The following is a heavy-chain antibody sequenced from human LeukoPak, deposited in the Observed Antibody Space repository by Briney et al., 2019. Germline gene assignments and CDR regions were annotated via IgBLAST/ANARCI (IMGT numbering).Heavy chain of an antibody. CDR2: ISGSGGST. CDR3: AKDPRTNGVCYPYYFDY. J-gene: IGHJ4*02. Sequence: GGSLRLSCAASGFTFSSYAMSWVRQAPGKGLEWVSAISGSGGSTYYADSVKGRFTISRDNSKNTLYLQMNSLRAEDTAVYYCAKDPRTNGVCYPYYFDYWGQGTLVTVSS. D-gene: IGHD2-8*01. V-gene: IGHV3-23*01. CDR1: GFTFSSYA.